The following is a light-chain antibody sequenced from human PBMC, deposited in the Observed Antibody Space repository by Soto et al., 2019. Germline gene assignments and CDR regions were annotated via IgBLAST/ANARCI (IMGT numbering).Light chain of an antibody. CDR1: QSISSW. CDR2: DAS. J-gene: IGKJ1*01. Sequence: DIQMTQSPSTLSGSVGDRVTITCRASQSISSWLAWYQQKPGKAPKLLIYDASSLESGVPSRFSGSGSGTEFTLTISSLQPDDFATYYCQQYNSYPWTCGQGTKVDIK. CDR3: QQYNSYPWT. V-gene: IGKV1-5*01.